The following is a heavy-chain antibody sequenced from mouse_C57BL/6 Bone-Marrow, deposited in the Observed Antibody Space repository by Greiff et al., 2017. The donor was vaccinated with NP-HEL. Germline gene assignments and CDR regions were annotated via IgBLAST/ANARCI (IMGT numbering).Heavy chain of an antibody. J-gene: IGHJ1*03. CDR1: GYSITSGYY. Sequence: DVHLVESGPGLVKPSQSLSLTCSVTGYSITSGYYWNWIRQFPGNKLEWMGYISYDGSNNYNPSLKNRISITRDTSKNQFFLKLNSVTTEDTATYYCARREGLRRHWYFDVWGTGTTVTVSS. D-gene: IGHD2-4*01. CDR2: ISYDGSN. CDR3: ARREGLRRHWYFDV. V-gene: IGHV3-6*01.